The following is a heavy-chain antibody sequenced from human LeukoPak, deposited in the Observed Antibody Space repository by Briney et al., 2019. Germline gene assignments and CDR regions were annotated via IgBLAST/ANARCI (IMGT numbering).Heavy chain of an antibody. V-gene: IGHV4-39*01. D-gene: IGHD6-13*01. J-gene: IGHJ4*02. Sequence: SETLFLTCTVSGGSISSSSYYWGWIRQPPGKGLEWIGSIYYSGSTYYNPSLKSRVTISVDTSKNQFSLKLSSVTAADTAVYYCARHSSSWVYYFDYWGQGTLVTVSS. CDR3: ARHSSSWVYYFDY. CDR2: IYYSGST. CDR1: GGSISSSSYY.